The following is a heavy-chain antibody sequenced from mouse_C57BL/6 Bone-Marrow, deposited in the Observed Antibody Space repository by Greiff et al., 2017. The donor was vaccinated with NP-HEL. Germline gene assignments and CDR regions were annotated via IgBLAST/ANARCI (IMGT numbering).Heavy chain of an antibody. V-gene: IGHV1-4*01. CDR3: ANDGQGDY. D-gene: IGHD2-3*01. CDR2: INPSSGYT. Sequence: LVESGAELARPGASVKMSCKASGYTFTSYTMHWVKQRPRQGLEWIGYINPSSGYTKYNQKFKDKATLTADKSSSTAYMQLSSLTSEDSAVYYCANDGQGDYWGQGTSVTVSS. J-gene: IGHJ4*01. CDR1: GYTFTSYT.